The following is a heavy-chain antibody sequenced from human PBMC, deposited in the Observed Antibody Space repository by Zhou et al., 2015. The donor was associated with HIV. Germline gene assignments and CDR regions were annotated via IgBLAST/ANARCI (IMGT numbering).Heavy chain of an antibody. CDR2: ITPMFETQ. J-gene: IGHJ3*01. CDR3: ARSSVNHDNAFDL. Sequence: LVQSGTEVRKPGSSVKVSCKANGGTFSGSDISWVRQAPGQGLEWMGTITPMFETQTYAEKFRARLTITVDKSTRVAYMELSSLTSEDAALYFCARSSVNHDNAFDLWGQGTKVIVS. D-gene: IGHD3-22*01. V-gene: IGHV1-69*06. CDR1: GGTFSGSD.